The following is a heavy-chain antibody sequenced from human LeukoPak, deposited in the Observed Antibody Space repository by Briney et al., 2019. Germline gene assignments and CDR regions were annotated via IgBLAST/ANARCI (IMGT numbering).Heavy chain of an antibody. J-gene: IGHJ4*02. V-gene: IGHV4-34*01. Sequence: SETLSLTCAVYGGSFSGYYWSWIRQPPGKGLEWIGEINHSGSTNYNPSLKSRVTISVDTSKNQFSLKLSSVTAADTAVYYCARGGSDDFWSGYYIDYWGQGTLVTVSS. CDR2: INHSGST. CDR1: GGSFSGYY. D-gene: IGHD3-3*01. CDR3: ARGGSDDFWSGYYIDY.